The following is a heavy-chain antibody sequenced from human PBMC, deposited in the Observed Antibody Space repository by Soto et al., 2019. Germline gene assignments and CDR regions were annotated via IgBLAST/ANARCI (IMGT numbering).Heavy chain of an antibody. D-gene: IGHD3-16*01. CDR3: ARGLGTPFDY. CDR2: IYSGGST. CDR1: SFTVSSNY. J-gene: IGHJ4*02. V-gene: IGHV3-66*01. Sequence: PGGSLRLSCAASSFTVSSNYMSWVRQAPGKGLEWVSIIYSGGSTYYADSVKGRFTISRDNSKNTLYLQMNSLRAEDTAVYYCARGLGTPFDYWGQGTLVTVSS.